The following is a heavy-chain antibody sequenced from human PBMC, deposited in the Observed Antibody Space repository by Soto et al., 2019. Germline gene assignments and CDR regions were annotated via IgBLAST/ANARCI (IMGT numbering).Heavy chain of an antibody. V-gene: IGHV4-34*01. Sequence: PSETLSLTCAVYGGSFSGYYWSWIRQPPGKGLEWIGEINHSGSTNYNPSLKSRVTISVDTSKNQFSLKLSSVTAADTAVYYCVVGVDDFDYWGQGTLVPVSS. CDR3: VVGVDDFDY. J-gene: IGHJ4*02. CDR1: GGSFSGYY. CDR2: INHSGST. D-gene: IGHD3-3*01.